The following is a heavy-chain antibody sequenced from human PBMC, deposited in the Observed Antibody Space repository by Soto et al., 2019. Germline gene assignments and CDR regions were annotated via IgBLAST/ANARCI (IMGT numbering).Heavy chain of an antibody. D-gene: IGHD6-13*01. Sequence: ASVKVSCKASGFTFTCYSMHWVRQSPGQGLEWMGIINPSGGSTSYAQKFQGRVTMTRDTSTSTVYMELSSLRSEDTAVYYCARDISREDSSSWYPIDYWGQGTLVTVSS. CDR2: INPSGGST. V-gene: IGHV1-46*01. J-gene: IGHJ4*02. CDR1: GFTFTCYS. CDR3: ARDISREDSSSWYPIDY.